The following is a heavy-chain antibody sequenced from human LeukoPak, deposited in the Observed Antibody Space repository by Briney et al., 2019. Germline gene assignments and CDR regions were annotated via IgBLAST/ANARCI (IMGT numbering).Heavy chain of an antibody. Sequence: PGRSLRLSCAASGFTFSSYGMHWVRQAPGKGLEWVAFIRYDGSNKYYADSVKGRFTISRDNSKNTLYLQMNSLRAEDTAVYYCAKCRGSEGYSYGWRYFDYWGQGTLVTVSS. J-gene: IGHJ4*02. CDR2: IRYDGSNK. V-gene: IGHV3-30*02. CDR1: GFTFSSYG. D-gene: IGHD5-18*01. CDR3: AKCRGSEGYSYGWRYFDY.